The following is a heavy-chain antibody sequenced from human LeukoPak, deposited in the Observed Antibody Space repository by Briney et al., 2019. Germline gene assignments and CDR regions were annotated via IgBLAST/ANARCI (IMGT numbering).Heavy chain of an antibody. Sequence: SSETLSLTCAVYGGSFSGYYWSWIRQPPGKGVGWVWGINHSGSTNYNPSLKSRVTISVDTSKNQFSLKLSSVTAADTAVYYCARGYSSSWYEGDAFDIWGQGTMVTVSS. CDR2: INHSGST. J-gene: IGHJ3*02. V-gene: IGHV4-34*01. CDR1: GGSFSGYY. D-gene: IGHD6-13*01. CDR3: ARGYSSSWYEGDAFDI.